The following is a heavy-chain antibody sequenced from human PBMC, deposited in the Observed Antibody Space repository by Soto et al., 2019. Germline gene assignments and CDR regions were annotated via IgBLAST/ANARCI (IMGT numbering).Heavy chain of an antibody. Sequence: EVQLLESGGGLVQPGGSLRLSCAASGFTFSSYAMSWVRQAPGKGLEWVSAISGSGGSTYYADSVKGRFTISRDNSKNTLYLQMNSLRTEDTAVYYCSKRIWGIAVAERGGMDVWGQGTTVTVSS. V-gene: IGHV3-23*01. D-gene: IGHD6-19*01. CDR3: SKRIWGIAVAERGGMDV. J-gene: IGHJ6*02. CDR2: ISGSGGST. CDR1: GFTFSSYA.